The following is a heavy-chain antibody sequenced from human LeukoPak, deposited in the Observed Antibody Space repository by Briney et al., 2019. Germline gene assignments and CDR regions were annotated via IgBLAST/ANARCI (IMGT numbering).Heavy chain of an antibody. CDR2: IYYSGST. V-gene: IGHV4-31*03. CDR1: GGSISSGGYY. CDR3: ARYGTKREVDWFDP. D-gene: IGHD4-17*01. Sequence: PSETLSLTCTVSGGSISSGGYYWSWIRQHPGKGLEWIGYIYYSGSTYYNPSLKSRVTISVDTSKNQFSLKLSSVTAADTAVYYCARYGTKREVDWFDPWGQGTLVTVSS. J-gene: IGHJ5*02.